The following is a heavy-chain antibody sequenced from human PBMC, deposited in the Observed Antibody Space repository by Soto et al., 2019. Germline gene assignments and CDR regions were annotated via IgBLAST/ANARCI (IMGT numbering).Heavy chain of an antibody. CDR3: AKEKAPGVVNDY. CDR1: GFTFSRNA. D-gene: IGHD2-8*01. Sequence: GGSLRLSCAASGFTFSRNAMTWARQAPGKGLEWVSGISGGGGSTYYADSVKGRFTISRDNSKNTLYLQMNSLRAEDTAIYYCAKEKAPGVVNDYWGQGTLVTVSS. CDR2: ISGGGGST. J-gene: IGHJ4*02. V-gene: IGHV3-23*01.